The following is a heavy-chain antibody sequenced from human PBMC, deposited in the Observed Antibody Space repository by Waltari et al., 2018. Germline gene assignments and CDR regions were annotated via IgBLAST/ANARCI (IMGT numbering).Heavy chain of an antibody. V-gene: IGHV4-34*01. Sequence: QVQLQQWGAGLLKPSETLSLTCAVYGGSFSGYYWSWIRYPPGKGLEWIGEINHSGSNNYNPSLKSRVTIAVDTSKNQFSLKLSSVTAADTAVYYCARGAGNDWNYGNYYYYYMDVWGKGTTVTVSS. CDR3: ARGAGNDWNYGNYYYYYMDV. D-gene: IGHD1-7*01. CDR1: GGSFSGYY. CDR2: INHSGSN. J-gene: IGHJ6*03.